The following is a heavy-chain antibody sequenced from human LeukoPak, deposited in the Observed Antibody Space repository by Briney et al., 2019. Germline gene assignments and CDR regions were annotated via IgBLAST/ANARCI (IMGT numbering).Heavy chain of an antibody. V-gene: IGHV1-69*13. CDR3: ARGLVGATTSAFDI. Sequence: ASVKVSCKASGYTFTSYGISWVRQAPGQGLEWMGGIIPIFGTANYAQKFQGRVTITADESTSTAYMELSSLRSEDTAVYYCARGLVGATTSAFDIWGQGTMVTVSS. J-gene: IGHJ3*02. CDR1: GYTFTSYG. CDR2: IIPIFGTA. D-gene: IGHD1-26*01.